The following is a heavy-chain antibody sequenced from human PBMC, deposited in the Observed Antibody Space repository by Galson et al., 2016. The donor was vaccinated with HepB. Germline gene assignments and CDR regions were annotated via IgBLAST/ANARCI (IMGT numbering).Heavy chain of an antibody. D-gene: IGHD6-19*01. CDR2: ISDTGII. CDR1: GFTFSNYG. J-gene: IGHJ4*02. Sequence: SLRLSCAASGFTFSNYGMHWVRQAPGNGLEWVSGISDTGIIHYQDSVKGRFTISSDTSKNTLYPQMNSLRAEDTAVYYCAKDIARSNGWSRPGRNDYWGQGTLVSVSS. CDR3: AKDIARSNGWSRPGRNDY. V-gene: IGHV3-23*01.